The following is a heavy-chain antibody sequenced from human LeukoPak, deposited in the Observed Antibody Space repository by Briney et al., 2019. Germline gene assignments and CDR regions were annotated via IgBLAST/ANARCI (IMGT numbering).Heavy chain of an antibody. Sequence: SETLSLTCTVSGGSISSYYWSWIRQPPGKGLEWIGYIYYNGSTNYNPSLKSRVTISVDTSKNQFSLKLSSVTAADTAVYYCARATGTNYYYYGMDVWGQGTTVTVSS. CDR1: GGSISSYY. V-gene: IGHV4-59*01. D-gene: IGHD1-7*01. CDR3: ARATGTNYYYYGMDV. J-gene: IGHJ6*02. CDR2: IYYNGST.